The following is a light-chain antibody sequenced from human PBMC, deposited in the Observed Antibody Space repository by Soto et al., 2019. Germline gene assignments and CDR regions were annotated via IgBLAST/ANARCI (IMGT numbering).Light chain of an antibody. Sequence: QSVLTQPPSASGTPGQRVTISCSGSSSNIGSHYIYWYQQLPGTAPKLLIYSNDQRPSGVPVRFSGSKSGTSASLAISGLRSEDEADYYCAAWDDSLSGWVFGGGTKLTVL. CDR1: SSNIGSHY. CDR3: AAWDDSLSGWV. V-gene: IGLV1-47*02. CDR2: SND. J-gene: IGLJ3*02.